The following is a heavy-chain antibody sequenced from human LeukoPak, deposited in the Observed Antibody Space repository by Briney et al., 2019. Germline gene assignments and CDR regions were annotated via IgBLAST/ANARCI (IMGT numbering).Heavy chain of an antibody. CDR2: IGSSGSRT. CDR1: GFTFSSYA. CDR3: AKFTLGAVAPGKYYFDY. D-gene: IGHD6-19*01. Sequence: GGSLRLSCATSGFTFSSYAMSWVRQAPGKGLEWVSTIGSSGSRTYYADFVRGRFTISRDNSKNTLYLQMNSLRADDTAVYYCAKFTLGAVAPGKYYFDYWGQGTLVTVSS. J-gene: IGHJ4*02. V-gene: IGHV3-23*01.